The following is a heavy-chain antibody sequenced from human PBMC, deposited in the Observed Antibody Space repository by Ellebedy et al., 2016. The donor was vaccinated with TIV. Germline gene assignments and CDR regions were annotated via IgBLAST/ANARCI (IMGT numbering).Heavy chain of an antibody. Sequence: AASVKVSCKASGYTFTGYYMHWVRQAPGQGLEWMGWINPNSGGTNYAQKFQGRVTMTRDTSISTAYMELSRLRSDDTAVYYCARDLDRASYGSGSYADYWGQGTLVTVSS. CDR2: INPNSGGT. CDR3: ARDLDRASYGSGSYADY. CDR1: GYTFTGYY. D-gene: IGHD3-10*01. V-gene: IGHV1-2*02. J-gene: IGHJ4*02.